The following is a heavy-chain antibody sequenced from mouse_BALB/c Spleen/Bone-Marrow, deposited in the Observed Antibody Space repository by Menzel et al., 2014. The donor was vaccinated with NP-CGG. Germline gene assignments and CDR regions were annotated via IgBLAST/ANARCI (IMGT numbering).Heavy chain of an antibody. CDR2: ISDGGSYT. Sequence: EVQRVESGGDLVKPGGSLRLSCAASGFTFSDYYMYWIRQTPEKRLEWVATISDGGSYTNYADSVKGRFTISRDNAKNNLYLQMSSLKSEDTAMYYCTRGLGWLGYWGQGTLVTVSA. D-gene: IGHD4-1*01. CDR1: GFTFSDYY. J-gene: IGHJ3*01. V-gene: IGHV5-4*02. CDR3: TRGLGWLGY.